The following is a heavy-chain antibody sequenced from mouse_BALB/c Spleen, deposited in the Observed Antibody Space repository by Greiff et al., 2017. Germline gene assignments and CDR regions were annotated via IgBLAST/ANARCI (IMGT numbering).Heavy chain of an antibody. Sequence: QVQLQQPGAELVKPGASVKMSCTASGYTFTSYNMHWVKQTPGQGLEWIGAIYPGNGDTSYNQKFKGKATLTADKSSSTAYMQLSSLTSEDSAVYYCARELGREGFAYWGQGTLVTVSA. CDR2: IYPGNGDT. V-gene: IGHV1-12*01. J-gene: IGHJ3*01. CDR3: ARELGREGFAY. CDR1: GYTFTSYN. D-gene: IGHD4-1*01.